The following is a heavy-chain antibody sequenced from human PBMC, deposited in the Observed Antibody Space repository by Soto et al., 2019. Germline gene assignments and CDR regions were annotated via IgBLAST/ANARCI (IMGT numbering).Heavy chain of an antibody. V-gene: IGHV3-30-3*01. J-gene: IGHJ4*02. CDR3: VAEVGPRTFDN. CDR2: ISYDGSYQ. Sequence: QVQLVESGGGVVQPGRSPRLSCAASGFTFREHAMHWVRQAPGKGLEWVALISYDGSYQNYPESVRGRFTISRDDSRSTLFLQMNSLRDEDTAVYYCVAEVGPRTFDNWGQGTLVTVSS. D-gene: IGHD1-26*01. CDR1: GFTFREHA.